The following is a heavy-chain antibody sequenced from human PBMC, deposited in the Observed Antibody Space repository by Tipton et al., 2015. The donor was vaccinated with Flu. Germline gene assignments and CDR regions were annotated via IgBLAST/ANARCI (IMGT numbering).Heavy chain of an antibody. J-gene: IGHJ4*02. Sequence: SGFAFSIDWMSWVRQAPGKGPEWVANIKEDGSQTYYVDAVRGRFTISRDNAKSLVHLQMDSLRVYDTALYYCARAGWGGYNSRASWGQGTQVTVSS. CDR3: ARAGWGGYNSRAS. CDR1: GFAFSIDW. D-gene: IGHD5-24*01. V-gene: IGHV3-7*03. CDR2: IKEDGSQT.